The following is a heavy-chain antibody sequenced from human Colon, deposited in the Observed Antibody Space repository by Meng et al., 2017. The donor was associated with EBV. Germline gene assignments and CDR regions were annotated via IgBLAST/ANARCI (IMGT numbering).Heavy chain of an antibody. D-gene: IGHD3-22*01. CDR3: ARYVFDSSSLYSNWFDP. J-gene: IGHJ5*02. Sequence: QVQLQESGPGLVXPXXXXXPTXTXXXGSISSGTYYWGWIRQLPGKGLEWIAYIHYSGSTYYSPSLKSRVTISVDTSKNQLSLKLSSMTAADTAVYYCARYVFDSSSLYSNWFDPWGQGTLVTVSS. V-gene: IGHV4-31*03. CDR1: XGSISSGTYY. CDR2: IHYSGST.